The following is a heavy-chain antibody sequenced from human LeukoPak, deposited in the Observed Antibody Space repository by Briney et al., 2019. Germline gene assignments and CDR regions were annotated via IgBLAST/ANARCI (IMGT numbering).Heavy chain of an antibody. Sequence: ASVKVSCTASGYTFTSYGISWVRQAPGQGLEWMGWISAYNGNTNYAQKLQGRVTVTTDTSTSTAYMELRSLRSDDTAVYYCARVYESRFGNWFDPWGQGTLVTVSS. CDR1: GYTFTSYG. D-gene: IGHD3-10*01. CDR3: ARVYESRFGNWFDP. CDR2: ISAYNGNT. J-gene: IGHJ5*02. V-gene: IGHV1-18*01.